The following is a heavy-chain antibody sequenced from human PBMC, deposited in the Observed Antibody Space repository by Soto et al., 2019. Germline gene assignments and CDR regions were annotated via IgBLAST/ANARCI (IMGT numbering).Heavy chain of an antibody. CDR2: IYNDGTYS. J-gene: IGHJ4*02. CDR1: GFTLNMYW. CDR3: TRGPRATSAGTSAN. V-gene: IGHV3-74*01. D-gene: IGHD6-13*01. Sequence: GGSPILSCAGSGFTLNMYWMHWVRQIPGKGPVWVARIYNDGTYSDYAESVKGRFTISRDNAKDTLYRRRTDLRVEDSAIYHCTRGPRATSAGTSANWGQGTLVTVSS.